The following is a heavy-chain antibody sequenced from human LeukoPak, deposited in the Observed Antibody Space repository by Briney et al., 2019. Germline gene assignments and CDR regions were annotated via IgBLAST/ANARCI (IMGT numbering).Heavy chain of an antibody. CDR1: GGSISSSSYY. D-gene: IGHD2-15*01. J-gene: IGHJ3*02. CDR3: ARHSIIGGTEYAFDI. Sequence: PSETLSLTCTVSGGSISSSSYYWGWIRQPPGKGLEWIGYIYYSGSTNYSPSLKSRVTISVDTSKNQFSLKLSSVTAADTAVYYCARHSIIGGTEYAFDIWGQGTMVTVSS. V-gene: IGHV4-61*05. CDR2: IYYSGST.